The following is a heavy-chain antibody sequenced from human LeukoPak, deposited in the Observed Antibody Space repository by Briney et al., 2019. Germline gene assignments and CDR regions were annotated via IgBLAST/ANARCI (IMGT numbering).Heavy chain of an antibody. Sequence: ASVKVSSKASGYTFMIYGLSWVRQAPGQGLEWLGWISAYTGDTRYEQNFQGRVTLTTDTPTTTVYMELRSLTSDDTAVYYCARVGMEIGWSLDLWGRGTPVTVSS. D-gene: IGHD2-21*01. J-gene: IGHJ2*01. CDR2: ISAYTGDT. CDR3: ARVGMEIGWSLDL. CDR1: GYTFMIYG. V-gene: IGHV1-18*01.